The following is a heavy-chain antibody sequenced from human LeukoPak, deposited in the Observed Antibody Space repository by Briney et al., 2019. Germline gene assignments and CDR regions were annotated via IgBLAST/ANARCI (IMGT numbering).Heavy chain of an antibody. CDR3: AREERGGSCLPGHYYYYYMDV. V-gene: IGHV4-31*03. J-gene: IGHJ6*03. CDR2: IYYSGST. Sequence: SETLSLTCTVSGGSISSGGYYWSWIRQHPGKGLEWIGYIYYSGSTYYNPSLKSRVTISVDTSKNQFSLKLSSVTAADTAVYYGAREERGGSCLPGHYYYYYMDVWAKGPRSPSP. D-gene: IGHD6-13*01. CDR1: GGSISSGGYY.